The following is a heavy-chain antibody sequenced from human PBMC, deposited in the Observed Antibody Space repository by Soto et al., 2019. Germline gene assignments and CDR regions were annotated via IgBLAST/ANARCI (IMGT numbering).Heavy chain of an antibody. D-gene: IGHD1-1*01. CDR3: ARELASYNDY. V-gene: IGHV3-74*01. CDR2: IDGDGSRT. Sequence: EVQLVESGGGLVQPGGSLRLSCAASGFTFSSYWMHWVRQAPGKGLVWVSRIDGDGSRTNYAGSVKGRFTISRDNAKNTLYLQMNSLSAEDTAVYYCARELASYNDYWGQGTLVTVSS. J-gene: IGHJ4*02. CDR1: GFTFSSYW.